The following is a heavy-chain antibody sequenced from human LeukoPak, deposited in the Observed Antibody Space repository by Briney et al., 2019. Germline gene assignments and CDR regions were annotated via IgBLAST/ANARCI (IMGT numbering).Heavy chain of an antibody. CDR3: ARLGRQQGLRFLEWLPSAGRYYGMDV. V-gene: IGHV1-18*01. D-gene: IGHD3-3*01. CDR2: ISAYNGNT. CDR1: GYTFTSYG. J-gene: IGHJ6*02. Sequence: ASVKVSCKASGYTFTSYGISWVRQAPGQGLEWMGWISAYNGNTNYAQKLQGRVTMTTDTSTSTAYMELRSLRSDDTAVYYCARLGRQQGLRFLEWLPSAGRYYGMDVWGQGTTVTVSS.